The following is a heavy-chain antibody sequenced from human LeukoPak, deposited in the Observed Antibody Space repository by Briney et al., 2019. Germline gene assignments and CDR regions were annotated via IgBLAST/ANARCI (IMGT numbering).Heavy chain of an antibody. D-gene: IGHD1-26*01. V-gene: IGHV3-48*03. CDR3: ARDRRELDY. Sequence: GGPLKLSCEASGFTFTSYDINWVRQPPGKGLEWFSYISGSGNTIYYADSVKDRFTISREKAKNSLYLQMNSLRAEDTAVYYCARDRRELDYWGQGTLATVSS. CDR2: ISGSGNTI. CDR1: GFTFTSYD. J-gene: IGHJ4*02.